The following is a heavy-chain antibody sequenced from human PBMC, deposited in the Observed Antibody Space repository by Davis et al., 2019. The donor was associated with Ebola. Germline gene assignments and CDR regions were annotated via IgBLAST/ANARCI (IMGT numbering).Heavy chain of an antibody. CDR2: INHSGST. CDR3: ARTPQYTSYGSYFDY. J-gene: IGHJ4*02. D-gene: IGHD1-26*01. CDR1: GGSFSPYY. Sequence: SETLSLTCAVYGGSFSPYYWSWIRQPPGKGLEWIGEINHSGSTNYNPSLKSRVTISGDTSKNQFSLNVNSVPAADTAMYYCARTPQYTSYGSYFDYWGQGALVTVSS. V-gene: IGHV4-34*01.